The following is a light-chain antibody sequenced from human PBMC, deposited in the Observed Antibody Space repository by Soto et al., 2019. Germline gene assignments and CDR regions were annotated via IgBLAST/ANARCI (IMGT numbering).Light chain of an antibody. Sequence: SYELTQPPSVSVSPGQTASITCSGDKLGDKYAFWYQQKPGQSPVLVIYQDSKRPSGIPERFSGSNSGNTATLTISGTQAMDEADYYCQAGDSSVIFGGGTKLTVL. CDR3: QAGDSSVI. J-gene: IGLJ2*01. CDR1: KLGDKY. CDR2: QDS. V-gene: IGLV3-1*01.